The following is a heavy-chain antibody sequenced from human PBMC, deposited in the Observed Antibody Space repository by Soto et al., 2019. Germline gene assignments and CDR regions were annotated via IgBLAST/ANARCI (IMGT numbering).Heavy chain of an antibody. D-gene: IGHD6-6*01. CDR1: GYSFTSYW. CDR2: IDPSDSYT. Sequence: ESLKSSFKGRGYSFTSYWISWVPQMPGKGLEWMGRIDPSDSYTNYSPSFQGHVTISADKSISNAYLKWRSLKASDTAMYYCPRRKSSSALYYGMAVWGQGTTVTVSS. J-gene: IGHJ6*02. CDR3: PRRKSSSALYYGMAV. V-gene: IGHV5-10-1*01.